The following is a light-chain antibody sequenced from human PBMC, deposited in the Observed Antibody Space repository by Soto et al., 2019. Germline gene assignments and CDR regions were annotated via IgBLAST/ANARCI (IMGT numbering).Light chain of an antibody. CDR2: LKGDGSH. CDR3: QTWGTGMV. J-gene: IGLJ2*01. Sequence: QSVLTQSPSASASLGASVKLTCTLSSGHSSYAIAWHQQQPEKAPRYLMKLKGDGSHSKGDGIPDRFSGSSSGAERYLTISSLQSEDEADYYCQTWGTGMVFGGGTQLTVL. V-gene: IGLV4-69*01. CDR1: SGHSSYA.